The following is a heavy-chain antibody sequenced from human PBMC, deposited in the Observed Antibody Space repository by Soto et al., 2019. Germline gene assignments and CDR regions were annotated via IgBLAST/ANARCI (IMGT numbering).Heavy chain of an antibody. J-gene: IGHJ6*01. CDR2: INHSGST. D-gene: IGHD3-10*01. Sequence: SETLSLTCAVYGGSFSGYYWSWIRQPPGKGLEWIGEINHSGSTNYNPSLKSRVTVSVDTSKNQFSLKLSSVTAADTAVYYCARAVWFGELLFRRHYYYYGMDVWGQGTTVNAPQ. CDR3: ARAVWFGELLFRRHYYYYGMDV. V-gene: IGHV4-34*01. CDR1: GGSFSGYY.